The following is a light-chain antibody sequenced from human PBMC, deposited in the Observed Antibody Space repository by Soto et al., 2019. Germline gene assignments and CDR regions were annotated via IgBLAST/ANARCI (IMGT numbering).Light chain of an antibody. J-gene: IGLJ1*01. CDR3: AAWDDTLSGPCV. Sequence: VMTQPPSAPGTPGQRVTISCSGSSSNIGSNYVYWYQQLPGTAPKLLIYRNNQRPSGVPDRFSGSKSGTSASLAISGLRSEDEADYYCAAWDDTLSGPCVFGTGTKVTV. CDR1: SSNIGSNY. V-gene: IGLV1-47*01. CDR2: RNN.